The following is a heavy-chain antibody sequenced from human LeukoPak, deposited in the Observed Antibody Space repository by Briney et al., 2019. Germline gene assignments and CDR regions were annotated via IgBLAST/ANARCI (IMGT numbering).Heavy chain of an antibody. J-gene: IGHJ5*02. CDR2: ISWKSADK. Sequence: PGRSLRLSCAASGLTFEDSDMHWVRQAPGRGLEWVSGISWKSADKVYADSVKGRFTISRDNGKKSLFLQMDSLRVDDTALYYCTKETKKYSTSWYSTNWFAPWGQGTLVTVSS. V-gene: IGHV3-9*01. CDR3: TKETKKYSTSWYSTNWFAP. CDR1: GLTFEDSD. D-gene: IGHD2-2*01.